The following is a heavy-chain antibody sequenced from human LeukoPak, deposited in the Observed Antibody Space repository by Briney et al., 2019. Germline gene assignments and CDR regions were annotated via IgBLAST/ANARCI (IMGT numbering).Heavy chain of an antibody. J-gene: IGHJ6*02. D-gene: IGHD6-13*01. CDR1: GYTFTSYD. Sequence: GASVKVSCTASGYTFTSYDINWVRQATGQGLEWMGWTNPNSGNAGYAQKFQGRVTMTRNTSISTAYMELSSLRSEDTAVYYCARDSSSWYDPYYGMDVWGQGTTVTVSS. CDR2: TNPNSGNA. V-gene: IGHV1-8*01. CDR3: ARDSSSWYDPYYGMDV.